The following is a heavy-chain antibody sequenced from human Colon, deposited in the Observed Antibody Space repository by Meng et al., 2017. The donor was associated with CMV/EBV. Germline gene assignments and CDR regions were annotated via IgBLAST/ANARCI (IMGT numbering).Heavy chain of an antibody. Sequence: GSLRLSCAVYGGSFSGYYWSWIRQPPGKGLKWIGEINHSGSTNYNPSLKSRVTISVDTSKNQFSLKLSSVTAADTAVYYCARLNIVVVPAARTGGFDYWGQGTLVTVSS. J-gene: IGHJ4*02. V-gene: IGHV4-34*01. CDR2: INHSGST. CDR3: ARLNIVVVPAARTGGFDY. CDR1: GGSFSGYY. D-gene: IGHD2-2*01.